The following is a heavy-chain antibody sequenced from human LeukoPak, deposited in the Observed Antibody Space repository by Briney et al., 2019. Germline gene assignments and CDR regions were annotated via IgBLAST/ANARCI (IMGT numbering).Heavy chain of an antibody. V-gene: IGHV4-38-2*02. J-gene: IGHJ4*02. CDR2: IYHSGST. CDR3: ASEHDYGDYGYYFDY. CDR1: GYSISSGYY. Sequence: SETLSLTCTVSGYSISSGYYWGWIRQPPGKGLEWIGSIYHSGSTYYNLSLKSRVTISVDTSKNQFSLKLSSVTAADTAVFYCASEHDYGDYGYYFDYWGQGTLVTVSS. D-gene: IGHD4-17*01.